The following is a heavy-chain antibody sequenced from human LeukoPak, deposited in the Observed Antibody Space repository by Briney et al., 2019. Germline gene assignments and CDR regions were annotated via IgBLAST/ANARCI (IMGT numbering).Heavy chain of an antibody. D-gene: IGHD2-15*01. CDR3: ARVKPGGSSTSFDP. V-gene: IGHV4-4*07. CDR1: GDSISSYY. CDR2: FYIGGIT. Sequence: PSETLSLTCTVSGDSISSYYWSWIRQPAGKGMEWIGRFYIGGITNYNPSLKSRVTMSVDTSKNQFSLRLTSMTAADTAVDYCARVKPGGSSTSFDPWGQGTLVTVSS. J-gene: IGHJ5*02.